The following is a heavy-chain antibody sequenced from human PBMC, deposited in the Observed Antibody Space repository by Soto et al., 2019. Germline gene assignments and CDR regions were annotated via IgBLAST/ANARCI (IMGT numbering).Heavy chain of an antibody. Sequence: PGGSLRLSCAASGFTFSSYAMSWVRQAPGKGLEWVSAISGSGGSTYYADSVKGRFTISRDNSKNTLYLQMNSLRAEDTAVYYCAKHQDSSGYYHYYYYGMDVWGQGTTVTVSS. CDR1: GFTFSSYA. CDR3: AKHQDSSGYYHYYYYGMDV. J-gene: IGHJ6*02. CDR2: ISGSGGST. D-gene: IGHD3-22*01. V-gene: IGHV3-23*01.